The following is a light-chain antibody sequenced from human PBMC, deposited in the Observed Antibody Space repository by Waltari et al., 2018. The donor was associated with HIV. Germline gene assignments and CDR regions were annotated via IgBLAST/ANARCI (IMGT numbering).Light chain of an antibody. CDR3: QHYHDWPRT. J-gene: IGKJ1*01. Sequence: EIVMTQSPGTLSVSPGESAILSCRASQNITDNLAWYQHKAGKAPRLLIYGPSTRASGVPARFSGGGSWTNFTLTVSGLQIEDFAFYYCQHYHDWPRTLGQGTRVEI. CDR1: QNITDN. V-gene: IGKV3-15*01. CDR2: GPS.